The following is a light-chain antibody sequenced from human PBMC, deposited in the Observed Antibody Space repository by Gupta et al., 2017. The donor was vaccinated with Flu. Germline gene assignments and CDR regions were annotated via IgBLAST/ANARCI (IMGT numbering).Light chain of an antibody. V-gene: IGKV3-15*01. Sequence: DTVMTQPPATLSVSPGERATLSCRASQSVSSNLAGYQQKPGQAPRLLIYGASTRATGIPDRFSGSGSGTEFTLTISSRQSEDFAVYYCQQYNNWPSYTFGQGTKMEIK. CDR1: QSVSSN. J-gene: IGKJ2*01. CDR2: GAS. CDR3: QQYNNWPSYT.